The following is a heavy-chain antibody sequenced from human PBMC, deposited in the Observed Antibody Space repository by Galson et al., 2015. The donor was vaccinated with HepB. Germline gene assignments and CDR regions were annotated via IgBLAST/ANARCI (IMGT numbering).Heavy chain of an antibody. V-gene: IGHV3-30*18. D-gene: IGHD3-3*01. Sequence: SLRLSCAASGFTFSSYGMHWVRQAPGKGLEWVAVISYDGSNKYYADSVKGRFTISRDNSKNTLYLQMNSLRAEDTAVYYCAKDIRGTTIFGVVIIGGYYYYMDVWGKGTTVTVSS. CDR1: GFTFSSYG. CDR3: AKDIRGTTIFGVVIIGGYYYYMDV. CDR2: ISYDGSNK. J-gene: IGHJ6*03.